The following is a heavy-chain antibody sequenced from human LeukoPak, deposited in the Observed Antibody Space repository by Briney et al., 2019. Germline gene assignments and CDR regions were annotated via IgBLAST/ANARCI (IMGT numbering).Heavy chain of an antibody. CDR3: ARDGWFGDYNWFDP. J-gene: IGHJ5*02. D-gene: IGHD3-10*01. V-gene: IGHV3-48*01. Sequence: PGGSLRLSCAASGFTFSSYSMNWFRQAPGKGLEWVSYISSASNTIYYADSVKGRFTISRDNAKNSLNLQMNSLRVDDTAMYYCARDGWFGDYNWFDPWGQGTLVTVSS. CDR1: GFTFSSYS. CDR2: ISSASNTI.